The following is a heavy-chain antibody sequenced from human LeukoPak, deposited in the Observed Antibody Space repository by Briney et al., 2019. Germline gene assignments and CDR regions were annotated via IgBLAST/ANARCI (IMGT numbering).Heavy chain of an antibody. J-gene: IGHJ5*02. CDR3: ARGRDVVVTAILYWFDP. D-gene: IGHD2-21*02. CDR2: INHSGST. CDR1: GGSFSGYY. Sequence: PSETLSLTCAVYGGSFSGYYWSWIRQPPGKGLEWIGEINHSGSTNYNPSLKSRVTISVDTSKNQFSLKLSSVTAADTAVYYCARGRDVVVTAILYWFDPGGQGTLVTVSS. V-gene: IGHV4-34*01.